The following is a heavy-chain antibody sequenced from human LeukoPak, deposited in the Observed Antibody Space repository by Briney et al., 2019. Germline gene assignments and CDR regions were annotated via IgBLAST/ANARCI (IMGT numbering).Heavy chain of an antibody. J-gene: IGHJ4*02. CDR2: ISYDGSNK. CDR3: ARVAGDYLDY. Sequence: PGRSLRLSCAASGFTFSSYAMHWVRQAPGKGLEWVAVISYDGSNKYYADSVKGRFTISRDNAKNSLYLQMNSLRAEDTAVYYCARVAGDYLDYWGQGTLVTVSS. D-gene: IGHD6-13*01. CDR1: GFTFSSYA. V-gene: IGHV3-30*04.